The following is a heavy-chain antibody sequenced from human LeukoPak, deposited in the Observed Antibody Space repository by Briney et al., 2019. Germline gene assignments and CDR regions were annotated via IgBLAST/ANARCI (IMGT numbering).Heavy chain of an antibody. CDR1: GFTFSSYA. Sequence: LGGSLRLSCAASGFTFSSYAMSWVRQAPGKGLEWVSAISGSGGSTYYADSVKGRFTISRDNSKNTLYLQMNSLRAEDTAVYYCARLTGTLSGSLDYWGQGTLVTVSS. J-gene: IGHJ4*02. CDR2: ISGSGGST. CDR3: ARLTGTLSGSLDY. V-gene: IGHV3-23*01. D-gene: IGHD1-7*01.